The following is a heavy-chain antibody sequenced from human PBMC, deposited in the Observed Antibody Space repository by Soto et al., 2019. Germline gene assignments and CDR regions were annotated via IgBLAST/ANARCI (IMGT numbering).Heavy chain of an antibody. Sequence: QVQLQESGPGLVKASQTLSLTCSVSGGSVSSGGYYWNWIRQLPGKGLEWLGYIYDSETAYYNPSLKCRPTISLDTSKNQFSLTLNSVTPADTAVYYCAREKFGRVVHDAFDLWGQGTVVSVSS. CDR2: IYDSETA. V-gene: IGHV4-31*02. CDR1: GGSVSSGGYY. D-gene: IGHD3-16*01. J-gene: IGHJ3*01. CDR3: AREKFGRVVHDAFDL.